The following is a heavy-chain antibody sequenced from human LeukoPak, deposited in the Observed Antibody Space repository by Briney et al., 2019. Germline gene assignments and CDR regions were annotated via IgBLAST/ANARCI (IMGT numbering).Heavy chain of an antibody. V-gene: IGHV4-34*01. Sequence: SETLSLTCAVYGGSFSGYYWSWIRQPPGKGLEWTGEINHSGSTNYNPSLKSRVTISVDTSKNQFSLKLSSVTAADTAVYYCARENIVATIDWFDPWGQGTLVTVSS. CDR2: INHSGST. CDR3: ARENIVATIDWFDP. J-gene: IGHJ5*02. D-gene: IGHD5-12*01. CDR1: GGSFSGYY.